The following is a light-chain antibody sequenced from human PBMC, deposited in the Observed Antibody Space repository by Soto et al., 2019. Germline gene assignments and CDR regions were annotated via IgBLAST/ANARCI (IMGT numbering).Light chain of an antibody. CDR3: QKLNNYSRT. CDR1: QGISNY. V-gene: IGKV1-9*01. CDR2: GAS. Sequence: IQLTQYTSSLSATVVDSANIRCLASQGISNYLVWYQQKPGKAPNLLIYGASTLQSGVPSRFSGSGSGTDFTLTIDSLQPEDVATYYCQKLNNYSRTCGTGTTVDIK. J-gene: IGKJ3*01.